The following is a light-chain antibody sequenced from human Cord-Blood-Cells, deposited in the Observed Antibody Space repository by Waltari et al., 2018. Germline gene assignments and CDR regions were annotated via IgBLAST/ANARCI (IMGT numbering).Light chain of an antibody. CDR3: QQSYSTPYT. Sequence: DIQMIQSPSSLSASVGDRVTITCRASQSISSYLNWYQQKPGKAPKLLIYAASSLQSGVPSRFSGSGSGTDFTLTISSLQPEDFATYYYQQSYSTPYTFGQGTKLEIK. CDR2: AAS. J-gene: IGKJ2*01. V-gene: IGKV1-39*01. CDR1: QSISSY.